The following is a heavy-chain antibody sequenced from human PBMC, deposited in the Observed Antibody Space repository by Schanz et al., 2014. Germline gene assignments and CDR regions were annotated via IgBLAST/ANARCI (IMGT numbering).Heavy chain of an antibody. Sequence: QVQLVQSGAEVKKPGASVRVSCKASGYSFTDYAIHWVRQAPGQGLEWMGRIIPILDKTNYAQKFQGRVTMTADKSTSTVYMEVSGLRSEDTAVYYCAKVDRTRYYAMDVWGQGTTVTVSS. J-gene: IGHJ6*02. CDR1: GYSFTDYA. D-gene: IGHD3-9*01. V-gene: IGHV1-69*09. CDR2: IIPILDKT. CDR3: AKVDRTRYYAMDV.